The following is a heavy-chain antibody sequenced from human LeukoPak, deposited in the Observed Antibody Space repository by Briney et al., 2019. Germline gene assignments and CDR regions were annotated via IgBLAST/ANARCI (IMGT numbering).Heavy chain of an antibody. D-gene: IGHD5-24*01. CDR1: GFTVSSNY. V-gene: IGHV3-66*01. CDR3: AREARRRDGYNIDY. Sequence: GGSLRLSCAASGFTVSSNYMSWVRQAPGKGLEWVSVIYSGGSTYYADSVKGRFTISRDNSKNTLYLQMNSLRAEDTAVYYCAREARRRDGYNIDYWGQGTLVTVSS. J-gene: IGHJ4*02. CDR2: IYSGGST.